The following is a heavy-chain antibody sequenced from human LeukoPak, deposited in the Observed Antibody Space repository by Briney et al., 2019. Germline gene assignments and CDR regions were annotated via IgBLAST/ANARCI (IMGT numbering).Heavy chain of an antibody. CDR1: GGTFSSYA. V-gene: IGHV1-69*13. J-gene: IGHJ4*02. CDR3: ARGDDEGHPSDFDY. D-gene: IGHD1-1*01. Sequence: ASVKVSCKASGGTFSSYAISWVRQAPGQGLEWMGGIIPIFGTASYAQKLQGRVTITADESTSTAYMELSSLRSEDTAVYYCARGDDEGHPSDFDYWGQGTLVTVSS. CDR2: IIPIFGTA.